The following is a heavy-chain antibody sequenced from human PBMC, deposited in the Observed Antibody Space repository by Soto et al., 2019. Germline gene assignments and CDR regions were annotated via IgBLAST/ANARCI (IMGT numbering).Heavy chain of an antibody. CDR1: GGSISKFY. Sequence: QVQLQESGPGVVKPSETLSLSCTVSGGSISKFYWSWIRKTAGKGLEWMGRVYATGTTDYNPSLRSRVSMSVDISKKTFSLRLTSVTAADTGVYYCVRDGSKTLRDWFDPWGQGKSVIVSS. V-gene: IGHV4-4*07. CDR3: VRDGSKTLRDWFDP. J-gene: IGHJ5*02. CDR2: VYATGTT.